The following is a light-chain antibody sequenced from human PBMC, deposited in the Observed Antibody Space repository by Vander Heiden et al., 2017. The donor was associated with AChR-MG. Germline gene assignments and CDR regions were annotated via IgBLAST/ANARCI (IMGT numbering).Light chain of an antibody. J-gene: IGKJ1*01. Sequence: DIQRTQSPSSRSASVGDRVTITCRASQDISNYLAWYQQKPGKVPKLLIFAASALQSGVPSRFSGSGSGTDFSLTISSLQSEDVATYYCQKYNNAPWTFGQGTKVEIK. CDR2: AAS. V-gene: IGKV1-27*01. CDR3: QKYNNAPWT. CDR1: QDISNY.